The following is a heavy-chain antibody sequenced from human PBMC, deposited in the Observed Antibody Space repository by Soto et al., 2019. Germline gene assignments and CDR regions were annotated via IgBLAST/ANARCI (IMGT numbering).Heavy chain of an antibody. D-gene: IGHD3-10*01. CDR2: ISGSGGST. CDR1: EFTFSIKS. Sequence: PRGSLRLSCVASEFTFSIKSMSWVRQAPGKGLEWVSAISGSGGSTYSVDSVKGRFTISRDNSKNTLYLQMNSLRAEDTAVYYCAKSLRGIIIDFDCWGQGTLVTVSS. V-gene: IGHV3-23*01. J-gene: IGHJ4*02. CDR3: AKSLRGIIIDFDC.